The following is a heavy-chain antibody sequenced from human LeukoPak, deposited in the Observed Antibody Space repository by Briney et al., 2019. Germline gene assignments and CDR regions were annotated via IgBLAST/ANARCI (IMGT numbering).Heavy chain of an antibody. CDR2: IYDSGST. D-gene: IGHD1-26*01. CDR3: ARLSGSPWY. Sequence: SETLSLTCTVSGVSVSGYYWSWIRQPPGKGLEWIGYIYDSGSTNYNPSLKSRVTMSVDTSKNQFSLKLNSVTAADTAMYYCARLSGSPWYWGQGTLVTVSS. CDR1: GVSVSGYY. V-gene: IGHV4-59*02. J-gene: IGHJ4*02.